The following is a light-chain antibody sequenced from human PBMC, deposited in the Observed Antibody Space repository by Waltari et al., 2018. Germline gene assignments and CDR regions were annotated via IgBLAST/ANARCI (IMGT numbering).Light chain of an antibody. J-gene: IGLJ3*02. Sequence: QSALTQPASVSGSPGQSITISCTGTSSDAGHYNLVSWYQQYPGKAPKVMIYDDNGRPSGVSDRFSGSKSGNTASLTISGVQAEDEADYYCCSYAGSYTWVFGGGTKLTV. CDR3: CSYAGSYTWV. V-gene: IGLV2-23*01. CDR1: SSDAGHYNL. CDR2: DDN.